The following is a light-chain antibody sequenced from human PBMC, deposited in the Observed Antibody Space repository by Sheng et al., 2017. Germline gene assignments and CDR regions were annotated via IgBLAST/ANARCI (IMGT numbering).Light chain of an antibody. CDR3: SSWTSRNTWI. Sequence: HSALTQPASVSGSPGQSITISCTGTSTDVGGYNYVSWYQQYPGKAPKLMIYDVTERPSGVSNRFSASKSGNMASLTISGLQAEDEADYHCSSWTSRNTWIFDGGTKLTVL. CDR2: DVT. J-gene: IGLJ2*01. V-gene: IGLV2-14*01. CDR1: STDVGGYNY.